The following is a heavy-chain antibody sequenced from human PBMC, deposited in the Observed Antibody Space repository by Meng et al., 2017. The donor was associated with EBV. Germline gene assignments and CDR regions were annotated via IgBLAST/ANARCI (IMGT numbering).Heavy chain of an antibody. D-gene: IGHD6-19*01. Sequence: QLQLRESGPGQGKPSETLSLTCTFPGDSISSFYYWGWIRQPPGRGLEWMGSVHYTGSTYYSPSLKSRVTVSVDTSKNQFSLRLTSVTAADTAVYYCARPFPSWQSPRLDPFGAWGQGTLVTVAS. CDR3: ARPFPSWQSPRLDPFGA. V-gene: IGHV4-39*01. J-gene: IGHJ5*02. CDR1: GDSISSFYY. CDR2: VHYTGST.